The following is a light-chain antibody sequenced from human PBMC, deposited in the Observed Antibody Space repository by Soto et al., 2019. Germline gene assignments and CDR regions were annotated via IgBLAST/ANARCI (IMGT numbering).Light chain of an antibody. Sequence: QSVLTQAPSASETPGQRVTISCSGGSSNIGRNTVNWYQQLPGTAPKLLIYSNNRRPSGVPDRFSGSKSGTSASLAISGLQSGDEADYYCAAWDDSLTDYVFGTGTKVTVL. CDR2: SNN. J-gene: IGLJ1*01. CDR3: AAWDDSLTDYV. CDR1: SSNIGRNT. V-gene: IGLV1-44*01.